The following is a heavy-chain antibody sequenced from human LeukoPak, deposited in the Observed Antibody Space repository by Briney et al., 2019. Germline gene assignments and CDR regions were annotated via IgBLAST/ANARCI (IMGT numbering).Heavy chain of an antibody. CDR2: IYTSGST. Sequence: SQTLSLTCTVSGGSISSGSYYWSWIRQPAGKGLEWIGRIYTSGSTNYNPSLKSRVTISVDTSKNQFSLKLSSVTAADTAVYYCARKDYSFWFDPWGQGTLVTVSS. J-gene: IGHJ5*02. CDR1: GGSISSGSYY. D-gene: IGHD4-11*01. CDR3: ARKDYSFWFDP. V-gene: IGHV4-61*02.